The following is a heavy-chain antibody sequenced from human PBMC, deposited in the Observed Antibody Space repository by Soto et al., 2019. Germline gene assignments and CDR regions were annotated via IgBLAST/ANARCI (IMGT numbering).Heavy chain of an antibody. CDR3: ARLFVGYCSGGSCYSKHYYYYYMDV. Sequence: PGGSLRLSCAASGFTFSSYSMNWVRQAPGKGLEWVSYISSSSSTIYYADSVKGRFTISRDNAKNSLYLQMNSLRAEDTAVYYCARLFVGYCSGGSCYSKHYYYYYMDVWGKGTTVTVSS. CDR2: ISSSSSTI. V-gene: IGHV3-48*01. J-gene: IGHJ6*03. D-gene: IGHD2-15*01. CDR1: GFTFSSYS.